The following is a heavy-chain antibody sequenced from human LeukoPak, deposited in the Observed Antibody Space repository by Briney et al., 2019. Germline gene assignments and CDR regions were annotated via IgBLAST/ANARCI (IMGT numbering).Heavy chain of an antibody. CDR2: IHSSGNT. V-gene: IGHV4-59*01. D-gene: IGHD2-15*01. CDR1: GGSISSYY. Sequence: KSSETLSLTCTVSGGSISSYYWNWIRQPPGKGLEWLGYIHSSGNTRYNPSLRSRVTMSVDTSMNQFSLKLDSVTAADTAVYYCGRAGRYCSGGSCYGENWFDPWGQGTLVTVSS. CDR3: GRAGRYCSGGSCYGENWFDP. J-gene: IGHJ5*02.